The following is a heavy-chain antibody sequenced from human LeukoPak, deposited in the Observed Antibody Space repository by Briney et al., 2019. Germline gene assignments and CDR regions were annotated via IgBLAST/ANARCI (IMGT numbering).Heavy chain of an antibody. CDR1: GYTFTSYD. CDR3: ARERKTYGSGSITDYYMDV. D-gene: IGHD3-10*01. V-gene: IGHV1-8*01. Sequence: ASVKVSCKASGYTFTSYDINWVRQPTGQGLEWMGWMSPNGGNTGYAQKFQGRVTITADESTSTAYMELSSLRSEDTAVYYCARERKTYGSGSITDYYMDVWGKGTTVTVSS. J-gene: IGHJ6*03. CDR2: MSPNGGNT.